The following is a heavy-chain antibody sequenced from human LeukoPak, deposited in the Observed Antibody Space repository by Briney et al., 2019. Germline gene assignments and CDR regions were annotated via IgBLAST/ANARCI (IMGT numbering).Heavy chain of an antibody. CDR3: ARLSSGYYVFDY. CDR1: GYTFTAYY. J-gene: IGHJ4*02. Sequence: ASVKVSCEASGYTFTAYYMHWVRQAPGQGLEWMGHINPNSGGTDYAQKFQGRVTMTRDTSISTAYMELSRLRSDDTAVYYCARLSSGYYVFDYWGQGTLVTVSS. D-gene: IGHD3-22*01. CDR2: INPNSGGT. V-gene: IGHV1-2*06.